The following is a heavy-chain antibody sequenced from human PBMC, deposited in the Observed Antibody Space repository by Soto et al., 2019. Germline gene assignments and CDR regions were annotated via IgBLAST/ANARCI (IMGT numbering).Heavy chain of an antibody. D-gene: IGHD6-19*01. Sequence: QVQLVQSGAEVKKPWASVKVSCKALGYTFTWYYMHWVRQAPGQGLEWKGIINARGRSTSYPQKFPGRVTMTRDTSPSTVHMELRSLRSEDTAVYYWPRDGRSSYSSAWYYFDYWGQGTLVTVSS. CDR3: PRDGRSSYSSAWYYFDY. CDR1: GYTFTWYY. J-gene: IGHJ4*02. V-gene: IGHV1-46*01. CDR2: INARGRST.